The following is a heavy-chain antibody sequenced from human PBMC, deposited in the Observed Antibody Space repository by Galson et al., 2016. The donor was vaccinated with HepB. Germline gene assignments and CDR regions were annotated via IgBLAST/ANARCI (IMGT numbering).Heavy chain of an antibody. V-gene: IGHV3-15*01. CDR1: GFTFRHAW. J-gene: IGHJ5*01. Sequence: SLRLSCAASGFTFRHAWMNWVRQAPGKGPEWVGRVRSNTAGGTSDYAAPVKGRFIISMDDSVSTVYLQMNSLKTDDTAVYYCATGFRCVRGDCSGISCSRYWFAPWGQGTLVIVSS. CDR3: ATGFRCVRGDCSGISCSRYWFAP. D-gene: IGHD2-2*01. CDR2: VRSNTAGGTS.